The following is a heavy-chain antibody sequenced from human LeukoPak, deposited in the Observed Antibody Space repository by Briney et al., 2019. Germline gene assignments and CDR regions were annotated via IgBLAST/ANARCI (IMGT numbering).Heavy chain of an antibody. CDR3: AREPYDCSGYCDY. V-gene: IGHV3-11*01. J-gene: IGHJ4*02. CDR2: ISSTGNTI. CDR1: GFTFSDYY. Sequence: PGGSLTLSCAASGFTFSDYYMTWIRQAPGKGLEWVSYISSTGNTIYYADSVKGRFTISRDNAKNSLYLQMNSLRAEDTAVYYCAREPYDCSGYCDYWGQGTLVTVSS. D-gene: IGHD3-22*01.